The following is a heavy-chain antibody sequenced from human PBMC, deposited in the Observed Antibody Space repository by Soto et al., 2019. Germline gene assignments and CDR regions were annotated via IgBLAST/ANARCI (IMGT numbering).Heavy chain of an antibody. D-gene: IGHD3-3*01. Sequence: GASVKVSCKVSGYTLTELSMHWVRQAPGKGLEWMGGFDPEDGETIYAQKFQGRVTMTEDTSTDTAYMELSGLRSEDTAVYYCATVLRMYYDFWSGPIPPMDVWGQGTTVTVSS. CDR1: GYTLTELS. V-gene: IGHV1-24*01. CDR2: FDPEDGET. J-gene: IGHJ6*02. CDR3: ATVLRMYYDFWSGPIPPMDV.